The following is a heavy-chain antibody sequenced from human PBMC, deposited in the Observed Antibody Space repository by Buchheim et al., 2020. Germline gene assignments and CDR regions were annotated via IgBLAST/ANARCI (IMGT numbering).Heavy chain of an antibody. CDR1: GFTFSRYG. J-gene: IGHJ4*02. Sequence: QVQLVESGGGVVQPGRSLRLSCAASGFTFSRYGMHWVRQAPGKGPEWVAVIAYDGRNKYYVDSVKGRFTISRDNSKNTVSLQMNSLRAEDTAVYYFAKDVRSEAAAMDYWGQGTL. V-gene: IGHV3-30*18. D-gene: IGHD6-13*01. CDR3: AKDVRSEAAAMDY. CDR2: IAYDGRNK.